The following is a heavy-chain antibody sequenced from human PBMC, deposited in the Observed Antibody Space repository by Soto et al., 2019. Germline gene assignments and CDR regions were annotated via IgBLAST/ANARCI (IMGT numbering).Heavy chain of an antibody. CDR1: GFTFSTYW. D-gene: IGHD1-1*01. CDR3: ARTLLVPENNCHFDL. V-gene: IGHV3-7*01. Sequence: EVQVVESGGGLVQPGGSLRLSCAASGFTFSTYWMSWVRQGPGKGLEWVANIRQDGREKYHVESVKGRFTIFRDNAKNSLYMQMNSLRAEDTAVYYCARTLLVPENNCHFDLWGRGTLVAGSS. J-gene: IGHJ2*01. CDR2: IRQDGREK.